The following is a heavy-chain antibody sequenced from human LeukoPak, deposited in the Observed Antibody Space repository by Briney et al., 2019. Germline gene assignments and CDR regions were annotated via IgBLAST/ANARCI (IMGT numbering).Heavy chain of an antibody. CDR3: ARDLSGITGYTYGRGIDY. CDR1: GFTFSTYA. CDR2: IKKDGSEK. D-gene: IGHD5-18*01. Sequence: GGSLRLSCAASGFTFSTYAMHWVRQAPGKGLEWVANIKKDGSEKYYVDSVKGRFTISRDNAKTSLYLQMNSLRAEDTAVYYCARDLSGITGYTYGRGIDYWGQGTLVTVSS. V-gene: IGHV3-7*01. J-gene: IGHJ4*02.